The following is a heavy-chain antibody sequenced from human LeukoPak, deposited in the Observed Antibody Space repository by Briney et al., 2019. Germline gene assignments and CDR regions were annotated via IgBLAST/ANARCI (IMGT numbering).Heavy chain of an antibody. CDR2: MSSSGSTI. J-gene: IGHJ4*02. CDR1: GFTFSDYY. D-gene: IGHD2-2*01. V-gene: IGHV3-11*04. CDR3: ARSILPAANAIDY. Sequence: PGGSLGLSCAASGFTFSDYYMNWIRQAPGKGLEWISYMSSSGSTISYADSVTGRFTVSRDNAKNSLYLQMDSLRAEDTAVYYCARSILPAANAIDYWGQGTLLTGSS.